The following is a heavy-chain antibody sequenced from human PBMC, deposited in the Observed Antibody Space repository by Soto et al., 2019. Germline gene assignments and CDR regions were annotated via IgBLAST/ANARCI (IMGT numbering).Heavy chain of an antibody. J-gene: IGHJ4*02. CDR1: GFTFSSYG. Sequence: QVPLVESGGGVVQPGRSLRLSCAASGFTFSSYGMHWVRQAPGKGLEWVAVISYDGSNKYYADSVKGRFTISRDNSKNTLYLQMNSLRAEDTAVYYCAKDRLQPKYYFDYWGQGTLVTVSS. CDR3: AKDRLQPKYYFDY. CDR2: ISYDGSNK. V-gene: IGHV3-30*18. D-gene: IGHD1-1*01.